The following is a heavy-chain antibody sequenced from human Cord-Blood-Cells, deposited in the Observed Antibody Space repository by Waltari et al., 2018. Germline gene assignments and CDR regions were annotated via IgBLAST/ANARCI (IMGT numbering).Heavy chain of an antibody. CDR1: GGSISSSSYY. V-gene: IGHV4-39*01. CDR3: ASDRRGRFDY. J-gene: IGHJ4*02. Sequence: QLQLQESGPGLVKPSETLSLTCTVSGGSISSSSYYWGWIRQPPGKGLGWIGSIYYSGSTYYNPSLKGRVTISVDTSKNQFSLKLGSVTAADTAVYYCASDRRGRFDYWGQGTLVTVSS. CDR2: IYYSGST.